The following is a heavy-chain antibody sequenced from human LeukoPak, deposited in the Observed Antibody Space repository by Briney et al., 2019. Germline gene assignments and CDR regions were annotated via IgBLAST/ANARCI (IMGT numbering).Heavy chain of an antibody. Sequence: EASVKVSCKASGYTFTSDGISWVRQAPGQGLEWMGWISVSTGNTNYAQKLQGRVTMTTDTSTSTAYMELRSLRSDDTAVYYCASAAGDWGAFDIWGQGTMVTVSS. D-gene: IGHD6-13*01. J-gene: IGHJ3*02. CDR2: ISVSTGNT. V-gene: IGHV1-18*01. CDR3: ASAAGDWGAFDI. CDR1: GYTFTSDG.